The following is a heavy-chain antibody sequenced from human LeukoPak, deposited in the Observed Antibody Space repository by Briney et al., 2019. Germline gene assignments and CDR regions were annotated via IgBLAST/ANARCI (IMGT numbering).Heavy chain of an antibody. J-gene: IGHJ5*02. CDR1: GGTFSNYA. V-gene: IGHV1-69*01. Sequence: SVKVSCKASGGTFSNYAISWVREAPGQGLEWMGGIIPMFRTANYAQKFQGRVTITADESTRTAYMELSSLRSEDTAVYYCAGRHYDFWSDYSRHTLDPWGQGTLVTVSS. CDR3: AGRHYDFWSDYSRHTLDP. D-gene: IGHD3-3*01. CDR2: IIPMFRTA.